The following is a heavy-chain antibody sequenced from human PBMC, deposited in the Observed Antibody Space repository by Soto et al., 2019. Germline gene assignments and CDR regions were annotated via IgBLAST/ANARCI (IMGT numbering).Heavy chain of an antibody. CDR2: ISSSSSVI. CDR3: ARDSDYYYYYGMDV. Sequence: PGGSLRLSCATSGFILSDCAMNWVRQAPGKGLEWVSYISSSSSVIDYADSVKGRFTVSRDNARNSLYLQMNSLRAEDTAVYYCARDSDYYYYYGMDVWGQGTTVTVSS. J-gene: IGHJ6*02. CDR1: GFILSDCA. V-gene: IGHV3-48*01.